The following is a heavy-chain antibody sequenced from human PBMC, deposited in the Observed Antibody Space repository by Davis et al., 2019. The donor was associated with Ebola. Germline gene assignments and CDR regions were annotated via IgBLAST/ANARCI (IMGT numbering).Heavy chain of an antibody. J-gene: IGHJ5*02. V-gene: IGHV4-4*02. D-gene: IGHD3-10*01. Sequence: MPGGSLRLSCAVSGGSISSSNWWSWVRQPPGKGLEWIGEIYHSGSTYYNPSLKSRVTISVDTSKNQFSLKLSSVTAADTAVYYCARGVWFGEGNWFDPWGQGTLVTVSS. CDR1: GGSISSSNW. CDR3: ARGVWFGEGNWFDP. CDR2: IYHSGST.